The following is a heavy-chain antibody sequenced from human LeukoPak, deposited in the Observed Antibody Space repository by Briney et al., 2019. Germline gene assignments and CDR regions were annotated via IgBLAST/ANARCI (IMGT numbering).Heavy chain of an antibody. V-gene: IGHV4-34*01. CDR1: GGSFSGYY. CDR3: ARALPSLES. D-gene: IGHD1-1*01. J-gene: IGHJ5*02. Sequence: SETLSLTCAVYGGSFSGYYWSWIRQPPGKGLEWIGEINHSGSTNHNPSLKSRVTISVDTSKNQFSLKLSSVTAADTAVYYCARALPSLESWGQGALVTVSS. CDR2: INHSGST.